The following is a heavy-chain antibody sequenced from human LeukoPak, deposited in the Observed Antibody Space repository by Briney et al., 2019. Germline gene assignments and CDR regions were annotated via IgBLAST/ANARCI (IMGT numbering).Heavy chain of an antibody. CDR1: GFTFSSYG. CDR3: AREGLYDFWSGYFRWFDP. D-gene: IGHD3-3*01. CDR2: ISYDGSNK. V-gene: IGHV3-30*03. Sequence: GRSLRLSCAASGFTFSSYGMHWVRQAPGKGLEWVAVISYDGSNKYHADSVKGRFTISRDNSKNTLYLQMNSLRAEDTAVYYCAREGLYDFWSGYFRWFDPWGQGTLVTVSS. J-gene: IGHJ5*02.